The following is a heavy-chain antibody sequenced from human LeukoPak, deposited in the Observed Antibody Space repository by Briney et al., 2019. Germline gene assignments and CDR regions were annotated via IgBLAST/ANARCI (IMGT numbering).Heavy chain of an antibody. CDR2: VDPEDGET. CDR1: GYTFTHYY. CDR3: ATAYSKGPVDY. D-gene: IGHD4-11*01. J-gene: IGHJ4*02. Sequence: ASVKVSCKVSGYTFTHYYMHWVQQAPGKGLEWMGLVDPEDGETIYAEKFQGRVTITADTSTDTAYMELSSLRSEDTAVYYCATAYSKGPVDYWGQGTLVTVSS. V-gene: IGHV1-69-2*01.